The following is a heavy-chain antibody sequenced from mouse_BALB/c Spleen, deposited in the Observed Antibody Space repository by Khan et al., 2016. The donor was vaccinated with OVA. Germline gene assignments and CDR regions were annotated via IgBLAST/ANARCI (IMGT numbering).Heavy chain of an antibody. CDR3: ARGGSSGPAWFTS. J-gene: IGHJ3*01. V-gene: IGHV3-6*02. CDR2: IRYDGDS. Sequence: EVQLQESGPGLVKPSQSLSLTCSVTGYSITSGYFWNWIRQFPGNKLEWMGYIRYDGDSNYKPSLKNRISITRDTSKNQFFLRLNSVNPEDTATYYCARGGSSGPAWFTSWGQGTLLTVSA. CDR1: GYSITSGYF. D-gene: IGHD3-1*01.